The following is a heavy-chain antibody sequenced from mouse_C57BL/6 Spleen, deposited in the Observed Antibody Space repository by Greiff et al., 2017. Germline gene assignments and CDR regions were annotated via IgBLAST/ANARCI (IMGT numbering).Heavy chain of an antibody. Sequence: EVQLQQSGPELVKPGASVKISCKASGYSFTGYYMNWVKQSPEKSLEWIGEINPSTGGTTYNQKFKAKATLTVDKSSSTAYMQLKSLTSEDSAVYYCAYYGSNAMDYWGQGTSVTVSS. CDR3: AYYGSNAMDY. CDR2: INPSTGGT. J-gene: IGHJ4*01. CDR1: GYSFTGYY. V-gene: IGHV1-42*01. D-gene: IGHD1-1*01.